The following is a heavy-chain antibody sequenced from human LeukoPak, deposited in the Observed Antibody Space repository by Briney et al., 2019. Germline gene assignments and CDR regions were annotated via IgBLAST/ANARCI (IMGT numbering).Heavy chain of an antibody. V-gene: IGHV1-46*01. J-gene: IGHJ4*02. D-gene: IGHD3-22*01. CDR2: INLSGGST. CDR1: GYTFTSYY. CDR3: ARDNYYDRAVFGY. Sequence: GASVKVSCKGSGYTFTSYYVYRVRQAPGQGLEWMGIINLSGGSTSYAQKFQGRDTMTRDTSTSTVYMELSSLRSEDTAVYYCARDNYYDRAVFGYWGQGTLVTVSS.